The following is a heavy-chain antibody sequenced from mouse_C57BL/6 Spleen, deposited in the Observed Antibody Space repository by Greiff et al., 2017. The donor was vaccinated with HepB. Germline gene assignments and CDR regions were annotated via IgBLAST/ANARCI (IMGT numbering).Heavy chain of an antibody. CDR3: TRGGGYYGSSYNWYFDV. J-gene: IGHJ1*03. V-gene: IGHV5-9-1*02. Sequence: EVHLVESGEGLVKPGGSLKLSCAASGFTFSSYAMSWVRQTPEKRLEWVAYISSGGDYIYYADTVKGRFTISRDNARNTLYLQMSSLKSEDTAMYYCTRGGGYYGSSYNWYFDVWGTGTTVTVSS. D-gene: IGHD1-1*01. CDR2: ISSGGDYI. CDR1: GFTFSSYA.